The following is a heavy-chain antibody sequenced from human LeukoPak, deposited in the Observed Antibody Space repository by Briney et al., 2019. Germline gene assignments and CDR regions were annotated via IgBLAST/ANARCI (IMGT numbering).Heavy chain of an antibody. CDR3: ARSIADPYFDY. V-gene: IGHV3-21*01. Sequence: GGSLRLSCAASGVTFSSYWMNWVRQAPGKGLEWVSSISSSSSYIYYADSVKGRFTISRDNAENSLYLQMNSLRAEDTAVYYCARSIADPYFDYWGQGTLVTVSS. CDR2: ISSSSSYI. J-gene: IGHJ4*02. D-gene: IGHD6-6*01. CDR1: GVTFSSYW.